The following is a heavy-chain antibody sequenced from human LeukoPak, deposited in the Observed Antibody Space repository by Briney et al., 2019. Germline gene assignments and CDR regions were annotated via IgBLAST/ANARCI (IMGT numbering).Heavy chain of an antibody. CDR2: ISYDGSNK. Sequence: PGGSLRLSCAASGFTFSSYGMHWVRQAPGKGLEWVAVISYDGSNKYYADSVKGRFTISRDNSKNTLYLQMNSLRAEDTAVYYCAKAKGSGGSCYYPFDYWDQGTLVTVSS. V-gene: IGHV3-30*18. D-gene: IGHD2-15*01. J-gene: IGHJ4*02. CDR1: GFTFSSYG. CDR3: AKAKGSGGSCYYPFDY.